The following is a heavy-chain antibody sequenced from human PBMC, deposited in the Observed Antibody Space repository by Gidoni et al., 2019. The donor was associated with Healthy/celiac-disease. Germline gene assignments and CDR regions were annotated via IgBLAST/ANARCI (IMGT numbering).Heavy chain of an antibody. CDR2: INPNSGGT. D-gene: IGHD3-3*01. CDR3: ARAPNVLPLDDFWSGYFGSRYYYGMDV. J-gene: IGHJ6*02. V-gene: IGHV1-2*04. CDR1: GYTFTGYY. Sequence: QVQLVQSGAEVKKPGASVKVSCKASGYTFTGYYMHWVRQAPGQGLEWMGWINPNSGGTNYAQKFQGWVTMTRDTSISTAYMELSRLRSDDTAVYYCARAPNVLPLDDFWSGYFGSRYYYGMDVWGRGTTVTVSS.